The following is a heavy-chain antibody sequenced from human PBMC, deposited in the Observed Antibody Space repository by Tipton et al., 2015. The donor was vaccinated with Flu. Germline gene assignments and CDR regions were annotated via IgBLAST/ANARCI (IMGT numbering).Heavy chain of an antibody. V-gene: IGHV4-39*01. CDR3: ARARRFLEWQFYYYYMDV. D-gene: IGHD3-3*01. CDR2: IYPSGTT. J-gene: IGHJ6*03. CDR1: SGSIRSTNYF. Sequence: TLSLTCTVSSGSIRSTNYFCAWIRQPPGKRLELIGSIYPSGTTYYNPSLKSRVTISLDTSENQFSLKLSAVTAADTAVYFCARARRFLEWQFYYYYMDVWGKGTTVTVSS.